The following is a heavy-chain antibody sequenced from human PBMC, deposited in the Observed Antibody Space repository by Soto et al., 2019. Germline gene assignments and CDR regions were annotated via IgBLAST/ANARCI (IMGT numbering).Heavy chain of an antibody. D-gene: IGHD2-15*01. CDR1: GFTVSGFD. CDR2: IGTAGDT. Sequence: GGSLRLSCEASGFTVSGFDMHWVRQPTGKGLEWVSTIGTAGDTYYAVSVKGRFTISRDNAKNSSALQMNSLRAGDTAVYFCARGQEVGAHFFDSWGQGTQVTVSS. J-gene: IGHJ4*02. CDR3: ARGQEVGAHFFDS. V-gene: IGHV3-13*01.